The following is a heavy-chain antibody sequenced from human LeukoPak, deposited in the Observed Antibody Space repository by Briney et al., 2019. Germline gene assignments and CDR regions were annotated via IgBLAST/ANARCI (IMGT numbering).Heavy chain of an antibody. J-gene: IGHJ4*02. CDR1: GYIFTGYY. D-gene: IGHD3-22*01. Sequence: ASVKVSCKASGYIFTGYYIHWVRQAPGQGLEWMGWINPNSGDTNYAQKFQGWVTMTRDTSISTVYMELSRLRSDDTAVYYCARLVNYYDSSGYDPFDYWGQGTLVTVSS. V-gene: IGHV1-2*04. CDR2: INPNSGDT. CDR3: ARLVNYYDSSGYDPFDY.